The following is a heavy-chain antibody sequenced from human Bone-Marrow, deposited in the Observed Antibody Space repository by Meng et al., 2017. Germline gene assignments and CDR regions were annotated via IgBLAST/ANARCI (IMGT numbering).Heavy chain of an antibody. J-gene: IGHJ5*02. D-gene: IGHD3-22*01. Sequence: SETLSLTCAVSSYSISSGYYWGWIRQPPGKGLEWIGSIYHSGSTYYNPSLKSRVTISVDTSKNQFSLKLSSVTAADTAVYYCARDKTYYYDSSGYGNWFDPWGQGTLVTVSS. CDR3: ARDKTYYYDSSGYGNWFDP. V-gene: IGHV4-38-2*02. CDR1: SYSISSGYY. CDR2: IYHSGST.